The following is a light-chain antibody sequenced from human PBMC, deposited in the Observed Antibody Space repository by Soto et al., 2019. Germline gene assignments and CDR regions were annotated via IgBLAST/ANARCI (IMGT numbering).Light chain of an antibody. CDR3: QAWGSSTVV. Sequence: SYELTQPPSVSVSPGQTATITCSGDKLGDRYACWYQQKPGQSPVLVIYQDTKRPSGIPERFSGSNSGNTATLTISGTQAMDEADYCCQAWGSSTVVFGGGTKVTVL. CDR2: QDT. V-gene: IGLV3-1*01. J-gene: IGLJ2*01. CDR1: KLGDRY.